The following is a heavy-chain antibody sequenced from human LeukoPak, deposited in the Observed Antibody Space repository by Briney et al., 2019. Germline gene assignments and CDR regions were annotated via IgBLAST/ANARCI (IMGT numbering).Heavy chain of an antibody. V-gene: IGHV4-61*01. J-gene: IGHJ4*02. CDR3: ARVRESSSWFLADMAYYFDY. CDR2: IYYSGST. CDR1: GGSISSSSYY. D-gene: IGHD6-13*01. Sequence: PSETLSLTCTVSGGSISSSSYYWSWIRQPPGKGLEWIGYIYYSGSTNYNPSLKSRVTISVDTSKNQFSLKLSSVTAADTAVYYCARVRESSSWFLADMAYYFDYWGQGTLVTVSS.